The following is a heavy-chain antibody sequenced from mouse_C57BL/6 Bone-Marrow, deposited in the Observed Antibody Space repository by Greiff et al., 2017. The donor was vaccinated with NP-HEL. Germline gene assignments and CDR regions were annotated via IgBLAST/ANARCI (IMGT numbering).Heavy chain of an antibody. CDR2: IYPGDGDT. Sequence: QVQLKESGPELVKPGASVKISCKASGYAFSSSWMNWVKQRPGKGLEWIGRIYPGDGDTNYNGKFKGKATLTADKSSSTAYMQLSSLTSEDSAVYFCARGTAQATSLDYWGQGTTLTVSS. D-gene: IGHD3-2*02. J-gene: IGHJ2*01. V-gene: IGHV1-82*01. CDR3: ARGTAQATSLDY. CDR1: GYAFSSSW.